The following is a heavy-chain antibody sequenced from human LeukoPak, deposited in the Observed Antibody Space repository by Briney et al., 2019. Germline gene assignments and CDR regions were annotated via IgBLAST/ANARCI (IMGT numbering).Heavy chain of an antibody. CDR3: TRDQTPYY. J-gene: IGHJ4*02. CDR1: GFTFGDYA. CDR2: IASETYGGTA. V-gene: IGHV3-49*04. Sequence: GGSLRLSCTASGFTFGDYAMTWVRQAPGKGLEWVGFIASETYGGTAEYAASVKGRFTISRDDFKSIAYLQMNSLKTEDTAVYYCTRDQTPYYWGQGTLVTVSS.